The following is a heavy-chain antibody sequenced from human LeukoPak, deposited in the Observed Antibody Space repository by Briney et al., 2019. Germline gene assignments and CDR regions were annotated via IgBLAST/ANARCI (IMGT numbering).Heavy chain of an antibody. J-gene: IGHJ4*02. V-gene: IGHV3-30*18. D-gene: IGHD2-8*02. Sequence: GGSLRLSCAASGFTFSSYGMHWVRQAPGKGLEWVAVISYDGSNKYYADSVKGRFTISRDNSKNTLYLQMNSLRAEDTAVYYCAKSRGVRVVPHGTRFDYWGQGTLVTVSS. CDR1: GFTFSSYG. CDR3: AKSRGVRVVPHGTRFDY. CDR2: ISYDGSNK.